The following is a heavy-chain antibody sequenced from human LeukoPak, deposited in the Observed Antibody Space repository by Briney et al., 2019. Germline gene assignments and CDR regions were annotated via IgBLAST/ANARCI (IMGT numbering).Heavy chain of an antibody. CDR2: FDPEDGET. CDR3: ATWLTYYYGSGRSGMDV. Sequence: GASVEVSCKVSGYTLTELSMHWVRQAPGKGLEWMGGFDPEDGETIYAQKFQGRVTMTEDTSTDTAYMELSSLRSEDTAVYYCATWLTYYYGSGRSGMDVWGQGTTVTVSS. D-gene: IGHD3-10*01. V-gene: IGHV1-24*01. J-gene: IGHJ6*02. CDR1: GYTLTELS.